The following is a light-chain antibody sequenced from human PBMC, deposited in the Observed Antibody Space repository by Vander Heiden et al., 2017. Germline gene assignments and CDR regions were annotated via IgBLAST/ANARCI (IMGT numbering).Light chain of an antibody. CDR1: QSVRSSS. Sequence: EIVLTQSPGTLSVSLGERATLSCRSSQSVRSSSLTRYQQKAGQAPRVLIYDASSRATGIPDRFGGRASGTDFTLTISILEPEDFAVYCCQQYGSSPWTFGQGTKVEFK. J-gene: IGKJ1*01. V-gene: IGKV3-20*01. CDR3: QQYGSSPWT. CDR2: DAS.